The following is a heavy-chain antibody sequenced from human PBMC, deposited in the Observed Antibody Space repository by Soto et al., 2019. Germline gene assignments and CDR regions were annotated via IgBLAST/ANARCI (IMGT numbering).Heavy chain of an antibody. CDR3: ARLPSRHLVDY. Sequence: SETLSLSCTVSGSSINSSGYYWGWIRQPPGKGLEWIGSMFYGVSTYYNPSLKSRVTVSVDTSKNQFSLNLRSVTAADTAVYYCARLPSRHLVDYWGQGTLVTVSS. CDR2: MFYGVST. D-gene: IGHD3-3*02. J-gene: IGHJ4*02. V-gene: IGHV4-39*01. CDR1: GSSINSSGYY.